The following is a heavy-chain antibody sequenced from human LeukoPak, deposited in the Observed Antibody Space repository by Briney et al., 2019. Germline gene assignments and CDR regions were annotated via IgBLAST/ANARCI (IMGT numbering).Heavy chain of an antibody. CDR3: TATYYDFWSGRDY. Sequence: GGSLRLSCAASGFTFSNAWMSWVRQATGKGLEWVGRIKSKTDGGTTDYAAPVKGRFTISRDDSKNTLYLQMNSLKTEDTAVYYCTATYYDFWSGRDYWGQGTLVTVSS. CDR2: IKSKTDGGTT. D-gene: IGHD3-3*01. CDR1: GFTFSNAW. J-gene: IGHJ4*02. V-gene: IGHV3-15*01.